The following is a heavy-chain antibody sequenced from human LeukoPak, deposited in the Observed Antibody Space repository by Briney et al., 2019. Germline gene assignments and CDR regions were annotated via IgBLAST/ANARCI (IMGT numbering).Heavy chain of an antibody. CDR2: ISSSGSTI. CDR1: GFTFSSYW. D-gene: IGHD6-19*01. Sequence: GGPLRLPCAASGFTFSSYWMSWVRQAPGKGLEGVSYISSSGSTIYYADSVKGRFTISRDNAKNSVYLQMNSLRAADTAVYYCARSWLAVAGPEYWGQGTLVTVSS. CDR3: ARSWLAVAGPEY. J-gene: IGHJ4*02. V-gene: IGHV3-48*04.